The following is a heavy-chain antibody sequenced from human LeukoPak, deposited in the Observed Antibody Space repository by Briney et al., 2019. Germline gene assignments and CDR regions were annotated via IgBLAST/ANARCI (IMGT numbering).Heavy chain of an antibody. J-gene: IGHJ3*02. V-gene: IGHV4-4*07. D-gene: IGHD6-19*01. Sequence: PSETLSLTCTVSGGSISSYYWSRIRQPAGKGLEWIGRIYTSGSTNYNPSLKSRVTMSVDTSKNQFSLKLSSVTAADTAVYYCARDIAVAGTGAFDIWGQGTMVTVSS. CDR3: ARDIAVAGTGAFDI. CDR2: IYTSGST. CDR1: GGSISSYY.